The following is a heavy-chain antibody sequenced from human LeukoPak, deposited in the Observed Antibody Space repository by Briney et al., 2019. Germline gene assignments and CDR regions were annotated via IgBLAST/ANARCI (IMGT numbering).Heavy chain of an antibody. J-gene: IGHJ4*02. CDR1: GGXISSSTC. CDR3: ASGGLVSRFLEY. CDR2: IFHSGST. V-gene: IGHV4-4*02. Sequence: SGTLSLTCAVSGGXISSSTCWTWVRQPPGKGLEWIGEIFHSGSTNYNPSLKSRVRMSVDNSKSDFSLQLTSVTAADTAVYYCASGGLVSRFLEYWGQGTLVTVSS. D-gene: IGHD3-3*01.